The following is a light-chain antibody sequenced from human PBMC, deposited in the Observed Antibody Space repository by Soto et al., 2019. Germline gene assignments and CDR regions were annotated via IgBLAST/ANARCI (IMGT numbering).Light chain of an antibody. CDR1: QGISNY. J-gene: IGKJ2*01. CDR2: AAS. V-gene: IGKV1-27*01. CDR3: QKYTSATHT. Sequence: DIQMTQSPSSLSASVGDRVTITCRASQGISNYLAWYQQKPGKVPKLLIYAASTLQSGVPSRFSGSGSGTDFTLTISSLLPEDVATHYCQKYTSATHTFSQGTKLEIK.